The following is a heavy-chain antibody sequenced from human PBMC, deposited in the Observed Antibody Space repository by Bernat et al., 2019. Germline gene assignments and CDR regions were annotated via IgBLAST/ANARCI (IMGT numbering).Heavy chain of an antibody. CDR3: ARLPQCSSAVCTFYGMDV. Sequence: QLQLQESGPGLVEPSETLSLSCTVSGDSVSSSSYYWGWIRQPPGKGLEWIGTIYYSGRTYYNPSLKSRVTTSVDTSKNRFSLNLSSVTAADTAVYYCARLPQCSSAVCTFYGMDVWGQGTTVTVS. J-gene: IGHJ6*02. CDR1: GDSVSSSSYY. CDR2: IYYSGRT. D-gene: IGHD6-19*01. V-gene: IGHV4-39*01.